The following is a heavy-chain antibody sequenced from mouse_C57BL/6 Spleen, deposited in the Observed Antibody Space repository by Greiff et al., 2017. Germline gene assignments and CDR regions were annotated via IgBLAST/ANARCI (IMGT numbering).Heavy chain of an antibody. J-gene: IGHJ4*01. CDR3: ARSLDGYYPYYYAMDY. V-gene: IGHV1-18*01. CDR2: INPNNGGT. D-gene: IGHD2-3*01. CDR1: GYTFTDYN. Sequence: VQLQQSGPELVKPGASVKIPCKASGYTFTDYNMDWVKQSHGKSLEWIGDINPNNGGTIYNQKFKGKATLTVDKSSSTAYMELRSLTSEDTAVYYCARSLDGYYPYYYAMDYWGQGTSVTVSS.